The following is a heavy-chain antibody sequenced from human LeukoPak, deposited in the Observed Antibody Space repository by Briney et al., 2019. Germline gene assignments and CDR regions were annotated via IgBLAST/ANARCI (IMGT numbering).Heavy chain of an antibody. CDR2: IWYDGSNK. CDR1: GFTFSSYG. J-gene: IGHJ6*02. V-gene: IGHV3-33*01. CDR3: ARDIWDDFWSGYPPYYYYGMDV. Sequence: GGSLRLSCAASGFTFSSYGMHWVRQAPGKGLEWVAVIWYDGSNKYYADSVKGRFTISRDNSKNTLYLQMNSLRAEDTAVYYCARDIWDDFWSGYPPYYYYGMDVWAKGPRSPSP. D-gene: IGHD3-3*01.